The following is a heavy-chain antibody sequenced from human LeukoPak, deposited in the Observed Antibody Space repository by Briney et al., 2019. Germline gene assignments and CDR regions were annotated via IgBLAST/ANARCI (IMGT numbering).Heavy chain of an antibody. V-gene: IGHV3-48*01. CDR1: RFTFSSYS. CDR3: ARDESKGAVVVFDY. CDR2: ISSSSSTI. D-gene: IGHD6-19*01. Sequence: GGSLRLSCAASRFTFSSYSMNCVRQAPGKGLEWVSYISSSSSTIYYADSVKGRFTISRDNAKNSLYLQMNSLRAEDTPVYYCARDESKGAVVVFDYWGQGTLVTVSS. J-gene: IGHJ4*02.